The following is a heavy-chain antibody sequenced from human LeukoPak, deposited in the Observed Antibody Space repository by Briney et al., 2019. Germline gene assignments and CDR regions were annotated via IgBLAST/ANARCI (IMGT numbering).Heavy chain of an antibody. V-gene: IGHV3-30*02. CDR3: AKGIHYYGSGSSFDY. J-gene: IGHJ4*02. Sequence: PGGSLRLSCAASGFTFSSYGMHWVRQAPGKGLEWVAFIRYDGSNKYYADSVKGRFTISRDNSKNTLYLQMNSLRAEDTAVYYCAKGIHYYGSGSSFDYWGQGTLVTVSS. CDR2: IRYDGSNK. CDR1: GFTFSSYG. D-gene: IGHD3-10*01.